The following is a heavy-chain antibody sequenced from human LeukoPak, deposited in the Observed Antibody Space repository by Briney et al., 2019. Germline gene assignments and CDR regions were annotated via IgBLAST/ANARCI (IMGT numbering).Heavy chain of an antibody. CDR3: ARAYYYGSGSYDY. J-gene: IGHJ4*02. V-gene: IGHV4-34*01. CDR1: GGSFSGYY. D-gene: IGHD3-10*01. Sequence: ETLSLTCAVYGGSFSGYYWSWIRQPPGKGLEWIGEINHSGSTNYNPSLKSRVTISVDTSKNQFSLKLSSVTAADTAVYYCARAYYYGSGSYDYWGQGTLVTVSS. CDR2: INHSGST.